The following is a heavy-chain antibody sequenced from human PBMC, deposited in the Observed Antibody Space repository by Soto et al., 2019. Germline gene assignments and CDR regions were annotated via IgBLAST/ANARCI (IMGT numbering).Heavy chain of an antibody. CDR2: IYYSGST. D-gene: IGHD3-22*01. CDR3: ARERAQYYYDSSGPSSYNDAFDI. V-gene: IGHV4-61*01. J-gene: IGHJ3*02. CDR1: GGSVSSGSYY. Sequence: QVQLQESGPGLVKPSETLSLTCTVSGGSVSSGSYYWSWIRQPPGKGLEWIGYIYYSGSTNYNPSLKSRVTISVDTSKNQFSLKLSSVTAADTAVYYCARERAQYYYDSSGPSSYNDAFDIWGQGTMVNVSS.